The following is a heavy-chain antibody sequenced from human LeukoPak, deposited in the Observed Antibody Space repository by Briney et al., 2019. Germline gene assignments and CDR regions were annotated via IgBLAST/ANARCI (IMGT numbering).Heavy chain of an antibody. J-gene: IGHJ4*02. CDR1: GGSIRSFF. CDR3: ARGPMSYHFDY. Sequence: PSETLSLTCTVSGGSIRSFFWNWIRQPPGKGLEWIGYMYSTGSTNYNPSLKSRVTISIDASKNQFSLRLSSVTAADTALYFCARGPMSYHFDYWGQGTLVTVSS. CDR2: MYSTGST. V-gene: IGHV4-59*01. D-gene: IGHD3-10*02.